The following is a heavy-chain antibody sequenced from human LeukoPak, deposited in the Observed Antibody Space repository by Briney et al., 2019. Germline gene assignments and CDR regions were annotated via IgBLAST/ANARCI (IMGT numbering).Heavy chain of an antibody. J-gene: IGHJ6*04. D-gene: IGHD3-10*02. V-gene: IGHV3-48*01. Sequence: PGGSLRLSCAASGFTFSSYSMNWVRQAPGKGREWVSYISSSSSTIYYADSVKGRFTISRDNAKNSLYLQMNSLRAEDTAVYYCAEIGITMIGGVWGKGTTVTISS. CDR2: ISSSSSTI. CDR1: GFTFSSYS. CDR3: AEIGITMIGGV.